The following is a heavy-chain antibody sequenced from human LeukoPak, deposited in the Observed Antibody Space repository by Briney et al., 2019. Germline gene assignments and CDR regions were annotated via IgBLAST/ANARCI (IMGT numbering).Heavy chain of an antibody. CDR2: ISGGGENT. V-gene: IGHV3-23*01. CDR3: AKDACGNYCSFDG. J-gene: IGHJ3*01. Sequence: PGVSLRLSCAASGFTFSTYAMSWVRQDPGKGLEWVSGISGGGENTYYPDSVKGRFTISRDNSKNTIYLQMNSLRAEDTAVYYCAKDACGNYCSFDGWGQGTMVTVSS. CDR1: GFTFSTYA. D-gene: IGHD1-26*01.